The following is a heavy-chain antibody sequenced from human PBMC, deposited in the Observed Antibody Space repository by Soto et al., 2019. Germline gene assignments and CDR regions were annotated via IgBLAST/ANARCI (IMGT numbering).Heavy chain of an antibody. D-gene: IGHD1-1*01. J-gene: IGHJ4*02. CDR1: GFTFSDSW. V-gene: IGHV3-7*05. Sequence: EMQLVESGGGLVQPGGSLRLSCAASGFTFSDSWMNWVRQAPGKGLEWVANIKADGSEKYYVDSVKGRFIISRDNATNYLSQQMDSLTAEDTAVYYWAGPGGVLEPLSGWGQGTLVTVSS. CDR2: IKADGSEK. CDR3: AGPGGVLEPLSG.